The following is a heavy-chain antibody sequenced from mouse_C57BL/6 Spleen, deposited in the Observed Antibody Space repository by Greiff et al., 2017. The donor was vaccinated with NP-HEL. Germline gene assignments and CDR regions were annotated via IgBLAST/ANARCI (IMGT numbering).Heavy chain of an antibody. CDR1: GYSITSGYY. Sequence: DVQLQESGPGLVKPSQSLSLTCSVTGYSITSGYYWNWIRQFPGNKLEWMGYISYDGSNNYNPSLKNRISITRDTSKNQFFLKLNSVTTEDTATYYCARGTTVRGPFDYWGQGTTLTVSS. J-gene: IGHJ2*01. D-gene: IGHD1-1*01. CDR2: ISYDGSN. CDR3: ARGTTVRGPFDY. V-gene: IGHV3-6*01.